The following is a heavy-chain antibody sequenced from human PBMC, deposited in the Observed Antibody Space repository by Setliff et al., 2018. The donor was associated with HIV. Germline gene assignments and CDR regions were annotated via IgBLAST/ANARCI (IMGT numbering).Heavy chain of an antibody. J-gene: IGHJ2*01. Sequence: GESLKISCKGPGYSFTSHWIAWVRQMPGQGLEWMGIIYPSDSATAYSPSFQGQITISADKSISTAYLQWSSLKASDTAIYYCARSHFITLFGVIYYPGYFDLWGRGTQVTSPQ. CDR1: GYSFTSHW. D-gene: IGHD3-3*01. V-gene: IGHV5-51*01. CDR3: ARSHFITLFGVIYYPGYFDL. CDR2: IYPSDSAT.